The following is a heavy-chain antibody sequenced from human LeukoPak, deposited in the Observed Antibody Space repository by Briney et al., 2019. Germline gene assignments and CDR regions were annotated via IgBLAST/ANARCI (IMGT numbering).Heavy chain of an antibody. CDR2: ISGPGGAT. D-gene: IGHD6-19*01. V-gene: IGHV3-23*01. Sequence: PGGSLRLSCAASGFTFSNYAMSWVRQALGKGLEWVSTISGPGGATFYADSVKGRFTISRDNSKNTLYLQMNSLRVEDTAVYYCAKEEYSSVRGAFDIWGQGTMVTVSS. CDR1: GFTFSNYA. J-gene: IGHJ3*02. CDR3: AKEEYSSVRGAFDI.